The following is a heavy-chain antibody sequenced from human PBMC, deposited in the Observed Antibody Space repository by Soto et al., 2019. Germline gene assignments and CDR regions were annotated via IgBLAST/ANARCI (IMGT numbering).Heavy chain of an antibody. Sequence: QVQLVESGGGVVQPGRSLRLSCAASGFTFSSYGMHWVRQAPGKGLERVAVIWYDGSNKYYADSVKGRFTISRDNSKNTLYLQMNSLRAEDTAVYYCARVGYGDYFDYWGQGTLVTVSS. CDR1: GFTFSSYG. J-gene: IGHJ4*02. D-gene: IGHD4-17*01. CDR2: IWYDGSNK. V-gene: IGHV3-33*01. CDR3: ARVGYGDYFDY.